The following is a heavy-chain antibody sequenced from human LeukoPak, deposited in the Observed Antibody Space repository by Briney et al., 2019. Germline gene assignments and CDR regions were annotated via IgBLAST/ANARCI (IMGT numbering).Heavy chain of an antibody. CDR3: ARASYGDYSFGAFDI. Sequence: GGSLRLSCAASGFTFSSYWMSWVRQAPGRGLEWVANIKQDGSEKYYVDSVKGRFTISRDNAKNSLYLQMNSLRAEDTAVYYCARASYGDYSFGAFDIWGQGTMVTVSS. J-gene: IGHJ3*02. CDR1: GFTFSSYW. V-gene: IGHV3-7*04. CDR2: IKQDGSEK. D-gene: IGHD4-17*01.